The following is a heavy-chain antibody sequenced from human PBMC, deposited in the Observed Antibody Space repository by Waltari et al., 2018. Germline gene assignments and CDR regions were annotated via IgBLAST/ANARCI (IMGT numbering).Heavy chain of an antibody. CDR1: GGSISSSSYY. CDR2: IYYSWKT. CDR3: ARDYYDSSGPLGYFQH. V-gene: IGHV4-39*07. Sequence: QLQLQESGPGLVQPSETLSLTCTVSGGSISSSSYYWGWIRQPPGKGLEWLGSIYYSWKTYDNHSLKSRVTISVDKSKNQFSLKLRSVTAADTAVYYCARDYYDSSGPLGYFQHWGQGTLVTVSS. D-gene: IGHD3-22*01. J-gene: IGHJ1*01.